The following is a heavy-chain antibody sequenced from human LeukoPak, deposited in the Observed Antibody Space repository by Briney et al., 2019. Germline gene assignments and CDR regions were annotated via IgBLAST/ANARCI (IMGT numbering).Heavy chain of an antibody. V-gene: IGHV4-34*01. J-gene: IGHJ4*02. CDR3: ASIPRGGWYLPPRGVG. CDR2: INHSGST. CDR1: GFTFSSYA. Sequence: PGGSLRLSCAASGFTFSSYAMSWIRQPPGKGLEWIGEINHSGSTNYNPSLKSRVTISVDTSKNQSSLKLSSVTAADTAVYYCASIPRGGWYLPPRGVGWGQGTLVTVSS. D-gene: IGHD6-19*01.